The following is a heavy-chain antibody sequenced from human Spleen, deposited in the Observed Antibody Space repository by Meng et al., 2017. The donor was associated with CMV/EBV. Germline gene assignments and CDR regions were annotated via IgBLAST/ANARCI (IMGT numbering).Heavy chain of an antibody. V-gene: IGHV3-23*01. CDR2: IRGGDHKT. CDR1: GFTFSSYA. J-gene: IGHJ4*02. CDR3: AKGLNSGYD. D-gene: IGHD5-12*01. Sequence: ETLSLTCAATGFTFSSYAMNWVRQAPGKGLEWVSSIRGGDHKTYYADSVKGRFTISRDNSKNTLYLQMNSLRAEDTALYYCAKGLNSGYDWGQGTLVTVSS.